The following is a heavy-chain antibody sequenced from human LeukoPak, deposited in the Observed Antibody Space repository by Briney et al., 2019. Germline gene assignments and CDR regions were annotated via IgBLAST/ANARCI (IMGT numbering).Heavy chain of an antibody. CDR2: ISSSSSYI. Sequence: GGSLRLSCAASGXTFSSYSMNWVRQAPGKGLEWVSSISSSSSYIYYGDSVKGRFTISRDNAKNSLYLQMNSLRAEDTAVYYCATETGYNYGFDHWGQGTLVTVSS. J-gene: IGHJ5*02. V-gene: IGHV3-21*01. D-gene: IGHD5-18*01. CDR1: GXTFSSYS. CDR3: ATETGYNYGFDH.